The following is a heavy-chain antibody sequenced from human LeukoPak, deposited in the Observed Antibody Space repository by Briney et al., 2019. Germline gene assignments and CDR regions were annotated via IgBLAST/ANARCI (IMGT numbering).Heavy chain of an antibody. CDR1: GFTFSSYG. CDR2: ISYDGSNK. CDR3: AKGPWVDTIHEDYYYGMDV. Sequence: GGSLRLSCAASGFTFSSYGMHWVRQAPGKGLEWVAVISYDGSNKYYADSVKGRFTISRDNSKNTLYLQMNSLRAEDTAVYYCAKGPWVDTIHEDYYYGMDVWGQGTTVTVSS. D-gene: IGHD3-16*01. V-gene: IGHV3-30*18. J-gene: IGHJ6*02.